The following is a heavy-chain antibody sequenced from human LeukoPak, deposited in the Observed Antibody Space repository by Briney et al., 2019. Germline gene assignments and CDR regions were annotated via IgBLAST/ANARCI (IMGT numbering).Heavy chain of an antibody. CDR3: ASYCSSTSCYVGGAFDI. V-gene: IGHV3-48*03. J-gene: IGHJ3*02. D-gene: IGHD2-2*01. CDR2: ISSSGSTI. Sequence: GSLRLSCAASGFTFSSYEMNWVRQAPGKGLEWVSYISSSGSTIYYADSVKGRFTISRGNAKNSLYLQMNSLRAEDTAVYYCASYCSSTSCYVGGAFDIWGQGTMVTVSS. CDR1: GFTFSSYE.